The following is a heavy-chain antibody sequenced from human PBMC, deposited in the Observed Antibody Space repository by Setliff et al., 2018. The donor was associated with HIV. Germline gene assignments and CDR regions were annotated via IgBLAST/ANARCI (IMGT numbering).Heavy chain of an antibody. Sequence: GASVKVSCKASGYTFTGYYIHWVRQAPGQGLEWMGWINPSSAGTKYAQKFQDRVTMIRDTSITTAYMALSRLTFDDTAVYFCARGINWFAPFDYWGQGTLVTVSS. CDR2: INPSSAGT. J-gene: IGHJ4*01. CDR1: GYTFTGYY. CDR3: ARGINWFAPFDY. D-gene: IGHD1-1*01. V-gene: IGHV1-2*02.